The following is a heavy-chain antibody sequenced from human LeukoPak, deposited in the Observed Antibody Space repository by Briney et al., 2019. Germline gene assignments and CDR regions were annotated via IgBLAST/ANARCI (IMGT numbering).Heavy chain of an antibody. CDR2: IYYSGST. CDR3: ARRIIAAVHLDLYNWFDP. Sequence: SETLSLTCTVSGGSISSSSYYWGWIRQPPGKGLEWIGSIYYSGSTYYNPSLKSRVTISVDTSKNQFSLKLSSVTAADTGVYYCARRIIAAVHLDLYNWFDPWGQGTLVTVSS. J-gene: IGHJ5*02. D-gene: IGHD6-13*01. V-gene: IGHV4-39*01. CDR1: GGSISSSSYY.